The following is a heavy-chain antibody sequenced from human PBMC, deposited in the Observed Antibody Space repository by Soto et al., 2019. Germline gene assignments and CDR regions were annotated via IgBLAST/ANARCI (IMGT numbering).Heavy chain of an antibody. CDR3: AKLRWKWELDNFDY. CDR2: TSGSGTST. Sequence: EVQLLESGGGLVQPGGSLRLSCATSGFTLSVNAMSWVRQAPGKGLEWVSSTSGSGTSTSYADSVKGRFTISRDSSKNTLYLQMNSLRVEDTAIYYCAKLRWKWELDNFDYLGQGTLVTVSS. V-gene: IGHV3-23*01. J-gene: IGHJ4*02. D-gene: IGHD1-26*01. CDR1: GFTLSVNA.